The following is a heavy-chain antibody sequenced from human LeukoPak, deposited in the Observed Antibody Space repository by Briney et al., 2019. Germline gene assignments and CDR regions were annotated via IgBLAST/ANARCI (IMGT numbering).Heavy chain of an antibody. CDR2: INPNSGDT. CDR1: GYTFTVYY. D-gene: IGHD6-13*01. J-gene: IGHJ3*02. CDR3: ARGETEETGTRPDAFDI. Sequence: ASVTVSCTASGYTFTVYYMHWVRQAPGQGLEWMGWINPNSGDTKYAQKFQGRVTMTRDTSISTAYMELTRLRSDDSAVYYCARGETEETGTRPDAFDIWGQGTMVTVSS. V-gene: IGHV1-2*02.